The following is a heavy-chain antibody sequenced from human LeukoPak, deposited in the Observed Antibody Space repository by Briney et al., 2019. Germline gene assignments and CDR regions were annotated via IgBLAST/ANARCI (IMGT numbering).Heavy chain of an antibody. Sequence: ASVKVSCKASGYTFTGYYMHWVRQAPGQGLEWMGIINPSGGSTSYAQKFQGRVTMTRDMSTSTVYMELSSLRSEDTAVYYCTRAVSSARDYYYYMDVWGKGTTVTVSS. V-gene: IGHV1-46*01. D-gene: IGHD6-6*01. J-gene: IGHJ6*03. CDR1: GYTFTGYY. CDR3: TRAVSSARDYYYYMDV. CDR2: INPSGGST.